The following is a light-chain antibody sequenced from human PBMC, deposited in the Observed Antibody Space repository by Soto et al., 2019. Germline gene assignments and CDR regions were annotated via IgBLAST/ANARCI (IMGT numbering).Light chain of an antibody. CDR1: QSVLHSPTNNNY. Sequence: DIVMTQSPDSLAVSLGERATINCKSSQSVLHSPTNNNYLAWYQKKPGQPPKLLIYWASTRESGVPDRFSGRGSGDDFTLTINRLQAEDAAVYYCHQYYSIPRTFGQGTKVEIK. V-gene: IGKV4-1*01. CDR2: WAS. J-gene: IGKJ1*01. CDR3: HQYYSIPRT.